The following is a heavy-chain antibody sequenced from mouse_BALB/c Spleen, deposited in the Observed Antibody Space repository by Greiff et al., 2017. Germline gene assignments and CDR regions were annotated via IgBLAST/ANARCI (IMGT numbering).Heavy chain of an antibody. J-gene: IGHJ3*01. D-gene: IGHD2-4*01. Sequence: QVHVKQSGAELVRPGASVKLSCKASGYTFTSYWMNWVKQRPEQGLEWIGRIDPYDSETHYNQKFKDKAILTVDKSSSTAYMQLSSLTSEDSAVYYCAAMITTEFAYWGQGTLVTVSA. V-gene: IGHV1-74*01. CDR1: GYTFTSYW. CDR2: IDPYDSET. CDR3: AAMITTEFAY.